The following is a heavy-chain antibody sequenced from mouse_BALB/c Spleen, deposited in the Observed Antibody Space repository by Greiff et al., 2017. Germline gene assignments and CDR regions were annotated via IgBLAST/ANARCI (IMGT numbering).Heavy chain of an antibody. D-gene: IGHD1-1*01. CDR3: AREGDYYGSSRYWYFDV. CDR1: GISITTGNYR. CDR2: IYYSGTI. V-gene: IGHV3-5*02. Sequence: EVQLQESGPGLVKPSQTVSLTCTVTGISITTGNYRWSWIRQFPGNKLEWIGYIYYSGTITYNPSLTSRTTITRDTSKNQFFLEMNSLTAEDTATYYCAREGDYYGSSRYWYFDVWGAGTTVTVSS. J-gene: IGHJ1*01.